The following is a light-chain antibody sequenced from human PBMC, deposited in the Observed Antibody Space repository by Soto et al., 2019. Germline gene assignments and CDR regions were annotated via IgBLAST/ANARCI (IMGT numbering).Light chain of an antibody. CDR3: EAWDDSLNGYV. CDR1: SSNIGINT. J-gene: IGLJ1*01. CDR2: TNN. V-gene: IGLV1-44*01. Sequence: QSALTQPPSASGTPGQRVTISCSGSSSNIGINTVNWYQQLPGTAPKLLIHTNNQRPSGVPDRLSGSKSGTSASLAISGLQSEDEADYYCEAWDDSLNGYVFGTGTKVTVL.